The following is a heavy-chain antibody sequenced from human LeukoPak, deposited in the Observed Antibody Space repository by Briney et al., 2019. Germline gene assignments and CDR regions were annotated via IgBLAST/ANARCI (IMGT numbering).Heavy chain of an antibody. V-gene: IGHV1-2*02. CDR2: INPNSGGT. CDR3: ARELYCSGGSCYSYQYYGMDV. Sequence: ASVKVSCKASGYTFTGYYMHWVRQAPGQGLEWMGWINPNSGGTNYAQRFQGRVTVTRDTSISTAYMELSRLRSDDTAVYYCARELYCSGGSCYSYQYYGMDVWGQGTTVTVSS. D-gene: IGHD2-15*01. J-gene: IGHJ6*02. CDR1: GYTFTGYY.